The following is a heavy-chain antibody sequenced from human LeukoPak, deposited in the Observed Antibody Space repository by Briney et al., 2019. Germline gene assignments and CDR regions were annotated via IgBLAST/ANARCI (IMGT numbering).Heavy chain of an antibody. CDR2: IYYSGST. CDR3: AREYALRENYYMDV. Sequence: SETLSLTCTVSGGSISSSSYYWGWIRQPPGKGLEWIGSIYYSGSTYYNPSLKSRVTISVDTSKNQFSLKLSSVTAADTAVYYCAREYALRENYYMDVWGKGTTVTISS. CDR1: GGSISSSSYY. V-gene: IGHV4-39*07. D-gene: IGHD2-2*01. J-gene: IGHJ6*03.